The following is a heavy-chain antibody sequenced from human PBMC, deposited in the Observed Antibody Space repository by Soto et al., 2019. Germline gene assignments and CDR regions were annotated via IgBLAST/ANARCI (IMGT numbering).Heavy chain of an antibody. CDR3: ARSPYDIVVVVAARSPGYYYMDV. D-gene: IGHD2-15*01. J-gene: IGHJ6*03. CDR2: IIPILGIA. V-gene: IGHV1-69*02. CDR1: GGTFSSYT. Sequence: ASVKVSCKASGGTFSSYTISWVRQAPGQGLEWMGRIIPILGIANYAQKFQGRVTITADKSTSTAYMELSSLRSEDTAVYYCARSPYDIVVVVAARSPGYYYMDVWGKGTTVTVSS.